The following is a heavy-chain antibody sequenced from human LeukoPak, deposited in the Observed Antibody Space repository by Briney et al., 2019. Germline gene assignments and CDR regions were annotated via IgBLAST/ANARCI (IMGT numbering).Heavy chain of an antibody. CDR2: ISGSGGST. D-gene: IGHD6-13*01. V-gene: IGHV3-23*01. Sequence: GGSLRLSCAASGFTVSSNYMSWVRQAPGKGLEWVSAISGSGGSTYYADSVKGRFTISRDNSKNTLYLQMNSLRAEDTAVYYCAKRRAAAGLIDYWGQGTLVTVSS. CDR3: AKRRAAAGLIDY. CDR1: GFTVSSNY. J-gene: IGHJ4*02.